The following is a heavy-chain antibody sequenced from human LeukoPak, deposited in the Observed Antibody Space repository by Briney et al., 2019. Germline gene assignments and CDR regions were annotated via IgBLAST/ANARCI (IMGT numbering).Heavy chain of an antibody. CDR3: ARGIGYCSGSSCYGNTAYYYGMDV. V-gene: IGHV4-61*02. Sequence: SETLSLTCTVSGGSISSGSYYWSWIRQPAGKGLEWIGRIYTSGSTNYNPSLKSRVTISVDTSKNQFSLKLSSVTAADTAVYYCARGIGYCSGSSCYGNTAYYYGMDVWGQGTTVTVSS. CDR1: GGSISSGSYY. CDR2: IYTSGST. J-gene: IGHJ6*02. D-gene: IGHD2-15*01.